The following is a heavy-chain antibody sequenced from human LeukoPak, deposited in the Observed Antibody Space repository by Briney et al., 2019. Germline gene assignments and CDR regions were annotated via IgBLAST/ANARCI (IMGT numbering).Heavy chain of an antibody. CDR3: AREWRGSVDAFDI. Sequence: GGSLRLSCAASGFXVSTNYMTWVRQAPGKGLEWVSFIYSDGSTYYADSVKGRFTISRDNSKNTLYLQMNSLRAEDTAVYYCAREWRGSVDAFDIWGQGTMVTVSS. CDR2: IYSDGST. D-gene: IGHD3-10*01. CDR1: GFXVSTNY. J-gene: IGHJ3*02. V-gene: IGHV3-53*01.